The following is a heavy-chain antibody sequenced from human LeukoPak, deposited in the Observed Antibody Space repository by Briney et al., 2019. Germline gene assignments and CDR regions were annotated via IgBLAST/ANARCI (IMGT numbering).Heavy chain of an antibody. J-gene: IGHJ4*02. CDR1: GFTFSNYW. Sequence: GGSLRLSCAASGFTFSNYWMTWVRQAPGKGLEWVSVIYTGGSTYYTDSVKGRFTISRDIPKNTVYLQMDNLRAEDTALYHCARAAYSYGLAPWGQGTLVTVSS. CDR2: IYTGGST. D-gene: IGHD5-18*01. CDR3: ARAAYSYGLAP. V-gene: IGHV3-53*01.